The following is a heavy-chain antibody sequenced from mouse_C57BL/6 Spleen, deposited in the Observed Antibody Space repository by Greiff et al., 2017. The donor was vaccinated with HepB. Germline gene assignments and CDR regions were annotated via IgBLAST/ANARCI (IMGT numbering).Heavy chain of an antibody. CDR2: ISDGGSYT. D-gene: IGHD4-1*01. Sequence: EVHLVESGGGLVKPGGSLKLSCAASGFTFSSYAMSWVRQTPGKRLEWVATISDGGSYTYYPDNVKGRFTISRDNAKNNLYLQMSHLKSEDTAMYYCARDKLGRGTYYAMDYWGQGTSVTVSS. CDR3: ARDKLGRGTYYAMDY. CDR1: GFTFSSYA. V-gene: IGHV5-4*01. J-gene: IGHJ4*01.